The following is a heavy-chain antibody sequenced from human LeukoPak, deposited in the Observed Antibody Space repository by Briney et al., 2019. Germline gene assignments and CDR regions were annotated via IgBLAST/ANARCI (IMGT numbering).Heavy chain of an antibody. CDR2: ISAHSGNT. CDR1: GYTFTSYG. J-gene: IGHJ4*02. D-gene: IGHD4-17*01. CDR3: ARDLYYGDYVFEF. Sequence: ASVKVSCKASGYTFTSYGVSWVRQAPGQGLEWMGWISAHSGNTNYAQKFQGRLTMTTDTSTSTAYMELRSLRSDDTAVYYCARDLYYGDYVFEFWGQGTLVTVSS. V-gene: IGHV1-18*01.